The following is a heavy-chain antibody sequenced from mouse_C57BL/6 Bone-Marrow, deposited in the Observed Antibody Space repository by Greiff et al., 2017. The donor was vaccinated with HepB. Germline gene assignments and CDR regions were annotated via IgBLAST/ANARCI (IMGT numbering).Heavy chain of an antibody. V-gene: IGHV5-12*01. CDR1: GFTFSDYY. CDR3: ARHGDGYYPYYYAMDY. CDR2: ISNGGGST. Sequence: EVKVVESGGGLVQPGGSLKLSCAASGFTFSDYYMYWVRQTPEKRLEWVAYISNGGGSTYYPDTVKGRFTISRDNAKNTLYLQMSRLKSEDTAMYYCARHGDGYYPYYYAMDYWGQGTSVTVSS. D-gene: IGHD2-3*01. J-gene: IGHJ4*01.